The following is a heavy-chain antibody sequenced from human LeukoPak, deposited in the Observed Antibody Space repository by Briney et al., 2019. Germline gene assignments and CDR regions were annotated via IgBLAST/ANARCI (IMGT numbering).Heavy chain of an antibody. J-gene: IGHJ6*02. Sequence: GGSLRLSCAASGFTFSSYAMSWVRQAPGKGLEWVSAISGSGGSTYYADSVKGRFTISRDNSKNTLYLQMDSLRAEDTAVYCCAKAKYCSGGSCFLYYGMDVWGQGTTVTVSS. CDR3: AKAKYCSGGSCFLYYGMDV. CDR2: ISGSGGST. V-gene: IGHV3-23*01. CDR1: GFTFSSYA. D-gene: IGHD2-15*01.